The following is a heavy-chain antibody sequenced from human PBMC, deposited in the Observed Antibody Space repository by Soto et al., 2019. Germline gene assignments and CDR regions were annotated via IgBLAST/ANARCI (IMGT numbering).Heavy chain of an antibody. CDR2: IKQDGSEK. J-gene: IGHJ3*01. CDR1: GFTFSIYW. Sequence: PGGSXRLSCSSSGFTFSIYWVIWVRHAPGKGLEWVANIKQDGSEKYYVDSVKGRFTIYRDNAKNSLYLQMNSLSDEATAVYSCAREGCEESSGWYGPGHDHFDLWGKGTM. D-gene: IGHD6-19*01. V-gene: IGHV3-7*01. CDR3: AREGCEESSGWYGPGHDHFDL.